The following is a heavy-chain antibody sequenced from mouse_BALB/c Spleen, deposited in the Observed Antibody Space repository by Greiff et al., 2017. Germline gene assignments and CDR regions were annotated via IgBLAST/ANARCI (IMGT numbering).Heavy chain of an antibody. D-gene: IGHD2-14*01. CDR2: ISDGGSYT. CDR1: GFTFSDYY. J-gene: IGHJ3*01. Sequence: EVQRVESGGGLVKPGGSLKLSCAASGFTFSDYYMYWVRQTPEKRLEWVATISDGGSYTYYPDSVKGRFTISRDNAKNNLYLQMSSLKSEDTAMYYCARDKDRYGSWFAYWGQGTLVTVSA. CDR3: ARDKDRYGSWFAY. V-gene: IGHV5-4*02.